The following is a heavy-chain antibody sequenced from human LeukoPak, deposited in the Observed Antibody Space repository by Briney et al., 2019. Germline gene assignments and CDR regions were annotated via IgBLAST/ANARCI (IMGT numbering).Heavy chain of an antibody. CDR3: ARDGSLLWFGELLSPFIDY. CDR2: TNTNTGNP. V-gene: IGHV7-4-1*02. J-gene: IGHJ4*02. Sequence: ASVKVSCKASGYTFTSYAMNWVRQAPGQGLEWMGWTNTNTGNPTYAQGFTGRFVFSLDTSVSTAYLQISSLKAEDTAVYYCARDGSLLWFGELLSPFIDYWGQGTLVTVSS. CDR1: GYTFTSYA. D-gene: IGHD3-10*01.